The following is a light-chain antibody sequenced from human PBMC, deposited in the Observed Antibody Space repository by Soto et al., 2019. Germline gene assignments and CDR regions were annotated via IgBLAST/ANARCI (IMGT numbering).Light chain of an antibody. CDR3: QQYGSSPHLT. V-gene: IGKV3-20*01. Sequence: EIVLTQSPGTLSLSPGERATLSCRASQSVSSSYLAWYQQKPGQAPRLLIYGASSRATGIPDRFSGSGSGTDFTLTISRLEPEDFAVYYCQQYGSSPHLTFGGGTQGGYQ. CDR1: QSVSSSY. J-gene: IGKJ4*01. CDR2: GAS.